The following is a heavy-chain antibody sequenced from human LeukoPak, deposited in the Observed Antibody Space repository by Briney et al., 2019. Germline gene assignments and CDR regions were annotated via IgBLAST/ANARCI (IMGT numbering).Heavy chain of an antibody. CDR2: IYYSGST. CDR1: GGSISSGGYY. V-gene: IGHV4-31*03. D-gene: IGHD5-24*01. CDR3: VRRTEWLQNFDY. Sequence: SETLSLTCTVSGGSISSGGYYWSWIRQLPGKGLEWIGYIYYSGSTYYNPSLQSRVTISVDTSQNQFSLKLSSMTAADTAAYYCVRRTEWLQNFDYWGQGTLVTVSS. J-gene: IGHJ4*02.